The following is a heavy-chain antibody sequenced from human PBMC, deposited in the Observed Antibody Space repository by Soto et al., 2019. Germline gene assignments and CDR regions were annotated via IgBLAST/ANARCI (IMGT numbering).Heavy chain of an antibody. V-gene: IGHV3-73*01. CDR3: TRGLRPYYYYMDV. Sequence: PGGSLRLSCAASGFTFSGSAMHWVRQASGKGLEWVGRIRSKANSYATAYAASVKGRFTISRDDSKNTAYLQMNSLKTEDTAVYYCTRGLRPYYYYMDVWGKGTTVTVS. J-gene: IGHJ6*03. CDR2: IRSKANSYAT. D-gene: IGHD5-12*01. CDR1: GFTFSGSA.